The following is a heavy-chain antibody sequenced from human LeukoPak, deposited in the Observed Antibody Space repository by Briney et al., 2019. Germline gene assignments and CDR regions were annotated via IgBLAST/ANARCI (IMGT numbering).Heavy chain of an antibody. CDR1: GGTFSSYA. J-gene: IGHJ4*02. Sequence: GASVKVSCKASGGTFSSYAISWVRQAPGQGLEWMGIINPSGGSTSYAQKFQGRVTMTRDTSTSTVYMELSSLRSEDTAVYYCARDRGGIAAAGPDYWGQGTLVTVSS. CDR3: ARDRGGIAAAGPDY. CDR2: INPSGGST. V-gene: IGHV1-46*01. D-gene: IGHD6-13*01.